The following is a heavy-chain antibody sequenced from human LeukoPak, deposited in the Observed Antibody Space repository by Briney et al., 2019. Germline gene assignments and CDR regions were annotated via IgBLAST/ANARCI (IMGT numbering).Heavy chain of an antibody. Sequence: GGSLRLSCVASGFTFSNYVMSWVRRAPGKGLEWVSAISGSGGNTYYADSVKGRFTISRDNSKNTLYLQVNSLRAEDTAVYYCARDQRGTIFGVVFDAFDIWGQGTMVTVSS. V-gene: IGHV3-23*01. CDR3: ARDQRGTIFGVVFDAFDI. CDR2: ISGSGGNT. D-gene: IGHD3-3*01. CDR1: GFTFSNYV. J-gene: IGHJ3*02.